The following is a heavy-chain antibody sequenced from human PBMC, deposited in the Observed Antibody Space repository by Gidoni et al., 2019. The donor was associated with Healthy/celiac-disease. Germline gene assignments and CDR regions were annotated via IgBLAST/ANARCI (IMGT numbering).Heavy chain of an antibody. CDR3: AREGEDIVVVVAAKFDY. Sequence: QVQLLESGPGLVKPSETLSPTCTVSGYSISSGYYWGWIRQPPGQGLEWIGSIYHSGSTYYNPSLKSRVTISVDTSKNQFSLKLSSVTAADTAVYYCAREGEDIVVVVAAKFDYWGQGTLVTVSS. CDR2: IYHSGST. CDR1: GYSISSGYY. D-gene: IGHD2-15*01. V-gene: IGHV4-38-2*02. J-gene: IGHJ4*02.